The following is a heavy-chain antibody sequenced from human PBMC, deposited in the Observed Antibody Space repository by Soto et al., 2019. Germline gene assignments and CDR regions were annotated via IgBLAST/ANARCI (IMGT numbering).Heavy chain of an antibody. Sequence: QVQLQQWGAGLLKPSETLSLTCAVYGGSFSGYYWSWIRQPPGKGLEWIGEINHSGSTNYNPSLKSRFAKSVATPKNQFSLKLASGTAANRAVYYWASPHPPPAAGTNGSAPGGQGTLVTVS. D-gene: IGHD6-13*01. CDR2: INHSGST. CDR1: GGSFSGYY. J-gene: IGHJ5*02. V-gene: IGHV4-34*01. CDR3: ASPHPPPAAGTNGSAP.